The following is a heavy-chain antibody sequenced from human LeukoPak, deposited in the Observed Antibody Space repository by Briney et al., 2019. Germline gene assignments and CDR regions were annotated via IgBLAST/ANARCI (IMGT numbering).Heavy chain of an antibody. CDR3: VSCSGGSCYRGYFDY. V-gene: IGHV4-39*07. D-gene: IGHD2-15*01. J-gene: IGHJ4*02. Sequence: SETLSLTCTVSGGSISSSSYYWGWIRQPPGKGLEWIGSIYYSGSTYYNPSLKSRVTISVDTSKNQFSLKLSSVTAADTAVYYCVSCSGGSCYRGYFDYWGQGTLVSVSS. CDR1: GGSISSSSYY. CDR2: IYYSGST.